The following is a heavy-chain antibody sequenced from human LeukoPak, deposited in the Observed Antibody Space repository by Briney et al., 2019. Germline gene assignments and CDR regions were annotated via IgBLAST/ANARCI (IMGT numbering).Heavy chain of an antibody. CDR1: GYTFTSYA. Sequence: GASVKVSCKASGYTFTSYAMNWVRQAPGQGLEWMGWINTNTGNPTYAQGYTGRFVFSLDTSVSTAYLQISSLKAEDTAVYYCARVTRYDSSGYYGGRFVDYWGQGTLVTVSS. V-gene: IGHV7-4-1*02. CDR2: INTNTGNP. CDR3: ARVTRYDSSGYYGGRFVDY. D-gene: IGHD3-22*01. J-gene: IGHJ4*02.